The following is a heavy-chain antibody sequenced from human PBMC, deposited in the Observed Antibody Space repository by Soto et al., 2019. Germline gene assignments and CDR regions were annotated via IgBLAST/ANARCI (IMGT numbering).Heavy chain of an antibody. J-gene: IGHJ4*02. V-gene: IGHV4-61*08. CDR1: GGSISSGGYY. D-gene: IGHD2-15*01. Sequence: SETLSLTCTVSGGSISSGGYYWSWIRQHPGKGLEWIGYIYYSGSTYYNPSRKTRVTISVDTSKNQFSLNVSSVTAADTAVYYCTRVGARSCSGATCPMAYWGQGALVTVSS. CDR2: IYYSGST. CDR3: TRVGARSCSGATCPMAY.